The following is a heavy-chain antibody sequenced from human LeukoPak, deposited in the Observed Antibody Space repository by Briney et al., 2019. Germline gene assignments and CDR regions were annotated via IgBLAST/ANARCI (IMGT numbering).Heavy chain of an antibody. CDR3: AQGTSILATINN. CDR2: IRYGGNNE. Sequence: PGGSLRLSCAASGFTFSTYGMHWVRQAPGKGLEWAAFIRYGGNNEYYADSVRGRFTISRDNSESTLYLQMSSLRSEDTAVYYCAQGTSILATINNWGQGTLVTVSS. D-gene: IGHD5-12*01. CDR1: GFTFSTYG. J-gene: IGHJ1*01. V-gene: IGHV3-30*02.